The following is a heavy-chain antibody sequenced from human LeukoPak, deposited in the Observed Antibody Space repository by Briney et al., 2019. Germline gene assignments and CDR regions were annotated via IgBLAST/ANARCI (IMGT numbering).Heavy chain of an antibody. Sequence: SETLSLTCTVSGGSISSYYWSWIRQPPGKGLEWIGYIYYSGSTNYNPSLKSRVTISVDTSKNQFSLKLSSVTSADTAVYYCARDKGNYDGFDPWGQGTLVTVSS. CDR1: GGSISSYY. CDR2: IYYSGST. CDR3: ARDKGNYDGFDP. D-gene: IGHD1-7*01. V-gene: IGHV4-59*01. J-gene: IGHJ5*02.